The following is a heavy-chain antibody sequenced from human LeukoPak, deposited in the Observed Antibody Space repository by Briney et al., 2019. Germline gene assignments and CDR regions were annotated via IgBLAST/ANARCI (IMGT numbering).Heavy chain of an antibody. CDR3: ARRAVAENYFDY. D-gene: IGHD6-19*01. CDR1: GGSITSYY. CDR2: IYSSGST. V-gene: IGHV4-59*08. J-gene: IGHJ4*02. Sequence: SETLSLTCTVSGGSITSYYWSWIRQPPGKGLEWIGYIYSSGSTTYNPSLKSRVTISVDTSKNQFSLKLTSVTAADTAVYYCARRAVAENYFDYWGQETLVTDSS.